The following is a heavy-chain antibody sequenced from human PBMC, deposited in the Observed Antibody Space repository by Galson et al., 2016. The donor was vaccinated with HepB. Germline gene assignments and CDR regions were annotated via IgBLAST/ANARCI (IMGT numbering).Heavy chain of an antibody. V-gene: IGHV3-33*01. CDR2: IWYDGSNN. J-gene: IGHJ4*02. Sequence: CAASGFTFSTYGMHWVRQARGKGLEWVAVIWYDGSNNNYADFVKGRFTISRDNSKNTLYLQINSLRAEDTAIYYCARGRYDILTLANWGQGTLVAVSS. D-gene: IGHD3-9*01. CDR1: GFTFSTYG. CDR3: ARGRYDILTLAN.